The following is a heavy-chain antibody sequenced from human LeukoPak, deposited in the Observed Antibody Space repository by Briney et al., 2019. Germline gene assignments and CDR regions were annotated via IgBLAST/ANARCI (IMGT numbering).Heavy chain of an antibody. CDR2: IHYSGST. CDR3: ARTPYQMCLGPVSFDY. D-gene: IGHD5/OR15-5a*01. Sequence: SETLSLTCSVSGGPISSSCDCWGWIRQPPGKGLEWIGSIHYSGSTYYNPSLKSRVTISVDTSKNQFSLKLSSVTAADTAVYYCARTPYQMCLGPVSFDYWGQGTLVTVSS. J-gene: IGHJ4*02. CDR1: GGPISSSCDC. V-gene: IGHV4-39*01.